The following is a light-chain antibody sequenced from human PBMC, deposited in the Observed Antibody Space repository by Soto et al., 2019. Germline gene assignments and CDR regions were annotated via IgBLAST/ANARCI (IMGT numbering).Light chain of an antibody. CDR3: QHFNTYPFT. J-gene: IGKJ3*01. V-gene: IGKV1-13*02. CDR1: QGISSA. CDR2: DAS. Sequence: AIQLTQSPSSLSASVGDRVTITCRASQGISSALAWYQQKPGKTPKLLIYDASSLETGVPSRFSGSGSGTDFTLSISSLQPEDFATYYCQHFNTYPFTFGPGTKVDI.